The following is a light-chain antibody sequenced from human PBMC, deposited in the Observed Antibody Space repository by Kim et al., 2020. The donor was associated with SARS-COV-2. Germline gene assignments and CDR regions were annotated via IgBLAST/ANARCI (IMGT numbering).Light chain of an antibody. J-gene: IGKJ2*01. V-gene: IGKV3-11*01. CDR1: QGVSSF. CDR2: DAS. CDR3: QQRSDWPYT. Sequence: LSPWESAPLPCRAGQGVSSFLAWYQQKPGQAPRLLIYDASKRASGLPARFSGSGSVTDFTLTISSLEPEDFAVYYCQQRSDWPYTFGQGTKLEI.